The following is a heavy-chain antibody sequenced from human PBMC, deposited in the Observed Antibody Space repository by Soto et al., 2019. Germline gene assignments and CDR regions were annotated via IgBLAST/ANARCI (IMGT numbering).Heavy chain of an antibody. Sequence: QVQLQESGPGLVKPSQTLSLTCTVSGGSISSGGYYWSWIRQHPGKGLEWIGYIYYSGSTYYNPSLKSRVTISVDTSKNQFSLKLSSVTAADTAVYYCARDPFMYSSSWYGNKGDAFDIWGQGTMVTVSS. J-gene: IGHJ3*02. D-gene: IGHD6-13*01. CDR2: IYYSGST. CDR3: ARDPFMYSSSWYGNKGDAFDI. CDR1: GGSISSGGYY. V-gene: IGHV4-31*03.